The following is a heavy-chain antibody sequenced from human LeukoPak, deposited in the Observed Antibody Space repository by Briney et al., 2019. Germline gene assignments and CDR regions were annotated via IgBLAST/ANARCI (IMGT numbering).Heavy chain of an antibody. J-gene: IGHJ4*02. V-gene: IGHV4-4*07. CDR2: MYMSRST. CDR3: ARAWELGASFEH. D-gene: IGHD7-27*01. Sequence: TPETPCLTCTVPGGSISTYYWNWIRQPAGKGLEWIGRMYMSRSTNYNPSLKSRVTMSLETSKNQFSLKLNSVTAADTAVYYCARAWELGASFEHWGQGTLVSVP. CDR1: GGSISTYY.